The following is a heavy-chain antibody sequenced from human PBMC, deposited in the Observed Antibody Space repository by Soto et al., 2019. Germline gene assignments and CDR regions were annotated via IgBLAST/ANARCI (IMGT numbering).Heavy chain of an antibody. J-gene: IGHJ5*02. CDR3: ARSPGVVPSNGFDA. V-gene: IGHV1-69*01. Sequence: QVQLVQSGAEVKKPGSSVKVSCKASGGTFSSYAISWARQAPGQGLEWMGGIIPIFGTANYAQKIQGRVTITADEYTRTAYMELSSLRSEDTAVYYCARSPGVVPSNGFDAWGQGTLVTGSS. CDR1: GGTFSSYA. D-gene: IGHD3-10*02. CDR2: IIPIFGTA.